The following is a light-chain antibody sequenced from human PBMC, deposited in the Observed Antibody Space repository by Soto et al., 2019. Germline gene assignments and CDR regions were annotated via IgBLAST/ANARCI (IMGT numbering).Light chain of an antibody. J-gene: IGKJ1*01. V-gene: IGKV4-1*01. CDR3: QQYYSTPLT. CDR2: WAS. Sequence: DIVMTQSPDSLAVSLGERATINCKSSQSVLYSSNNKNYLAWYQQKPGQPPKLLIYWASTRESGVTVRFSGSGSGTDFSLTISSLQAEDVAVYYCQQYYSTPLTFGQGTKVEIK. CDR1: QSVLYSSNNKNY.